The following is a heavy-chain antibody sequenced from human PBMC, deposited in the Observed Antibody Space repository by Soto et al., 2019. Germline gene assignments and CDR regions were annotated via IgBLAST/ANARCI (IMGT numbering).Heavy chain of an antibody. Sequence: QVQLQESGPGLVKPSETLSLTCSVSGTSVSNYYWSWIRQPAGKGLEHIGRIYTSGSTSYNPSLKSRVTMSTDTSQTQMYLNLTSVTAADTAVYYCARGGIQLSYAFDYWGQGILVTVSS. CDR3: ARGGIQLSYAFDY. D-gene: IGHD5-18*01. V-gene: IGHV4-4*07. CDR2: IYTSGST. J-gene: IGHJ4*02. CDR1: GTSVSNYY.